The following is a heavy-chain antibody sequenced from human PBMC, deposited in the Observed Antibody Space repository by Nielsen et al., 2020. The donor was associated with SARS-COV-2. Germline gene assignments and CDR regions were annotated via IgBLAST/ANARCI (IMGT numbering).Heavy chain of an antibody. CDR2: IYNSGST. Sequence: SETLSLTCTVSGGSISSYYWSWIRQPPGKGLQWIGYIYNSGSTNYNPSLKSRVTISVDTSKNQFSLKLSSVTAADTAVYYCATDGFSFGTFDYWGQGALVTVSS. J-gene: IGHJ4*02. CDR3: ATDGFSFGTFDY. V-gene: IGHV4-59*12. D-gene: IGHD1-1*01. CDR1: GGSISSYY.